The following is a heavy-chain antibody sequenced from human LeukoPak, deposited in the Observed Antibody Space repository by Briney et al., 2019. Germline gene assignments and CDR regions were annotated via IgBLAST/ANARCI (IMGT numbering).Heavy chain of an antibody. Sequence: ASVKVSCKASGYTFTGYYMHWVRQAPGQGLEWMGWINPNSGGTNYAQKFQGRVTMTRDASISTAYMELSSLRSEDTAVYYCAFGYSNYFGYYYYYMDVWGKGTTVTVSS. CDR3: AFGYSNYFGYYYYYMDV. D-gene: IGHD4-11*01. J-gene: IGHJ6*03. CDR1: GYTFTGYY. CDR2: INPNSGGT. V-gene: IGHV1-2*02.